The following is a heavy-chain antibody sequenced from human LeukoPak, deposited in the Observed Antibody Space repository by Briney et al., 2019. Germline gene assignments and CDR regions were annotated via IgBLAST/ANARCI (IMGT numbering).Heavy chain of an antibody. D-gene: IGHD1-26*01. CDR2: IIPIFGTA. CDR3: ARGGVGATPDY. J-gene: IGHJ4*02. Sequence: GASVKVSCKASGYTFTSYGISWVRQAPGQGLEWMGGIIPIFGTANYAQKFQGRVTITADESTSTAYMELSSLRSEDTAVYYCARGGVGATPDYWGQGTLVTVSS. CDR1: GYTFTSYG. V-gene: IGHV1-69*13.